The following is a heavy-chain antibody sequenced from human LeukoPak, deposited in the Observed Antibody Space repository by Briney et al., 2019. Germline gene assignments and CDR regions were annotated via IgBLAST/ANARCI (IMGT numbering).Heavy chain of an antibody. J-gene: IGHJ4*02. CDR3: ARVRLWGSSEGVDY. D-gene: IGHD3-16*01. V-gene: IGHV4-61*01. CDR1: GYSISSGYY. Sequence: SETLSLTCTVSGYSISSGYYWGWIRQPPGKGLEWIGYIYYSGSTNYNPSLKSRVTISVDTSKNQFSLKLSSVTAADTAVYYCARVRLWGSSEGVDYWGQGTLVTVSS. CDR2: IYYSGST.